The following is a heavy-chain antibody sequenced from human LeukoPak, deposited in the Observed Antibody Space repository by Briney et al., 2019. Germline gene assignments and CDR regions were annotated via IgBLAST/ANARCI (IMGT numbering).Heavy chain of an antibody. CDR3: TTARLYYYDSSGYFPRWFDP. J-gene: IGHJ5*02. V-gene: IGHV3-15*01. Sequence: GGSLRLSCAASGITFSNAWMSWVRQAPGKGLEWVGRIKSKTDGGTTDYAGPVEGRFTISRDDSKNMLYLQMNSLKTEDTAVYYCTTARLYYYDSSGYFPRWFDPWGQGTLVTVSS. CDR2: IKSKTDGGTT. CDR1: GITFSNAW. D-gene: IGHD3-22*01.